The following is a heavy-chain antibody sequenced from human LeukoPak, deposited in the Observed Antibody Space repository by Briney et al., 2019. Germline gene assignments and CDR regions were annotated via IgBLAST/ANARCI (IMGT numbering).Heavy chain of an antibody. CDR2: ISSSSSYI. Sequence: GGSLRLSCAASGFTFSSYSMNWVRQAPGKGLEWVSSISSSSSYIYYADSVKGRFTISRDNAKNSLYLQMNSLRAEDTAVYYCATILTGFRVFDYWGQGTLVTVSS. D-gene: IGHD3-9*01. J-gene: IGHJ4*02. CDR3: ATILTGFRVFDY. CDR1: GFTFSSYS. V-gene: IGHV3-21*01.